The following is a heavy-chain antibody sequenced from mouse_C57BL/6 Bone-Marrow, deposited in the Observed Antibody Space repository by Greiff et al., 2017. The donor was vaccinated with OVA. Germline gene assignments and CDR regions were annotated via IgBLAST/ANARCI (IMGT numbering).Heavy chain of an antibody. CDR3: VRGPPYRGAMDY. Sequence: EVNVVESGGGLVQPKGSLKLSCAASGFTFNTYAMHWVRQAPGKGLECVARIRSKSSNYATYYADSVKDRFTISRDDSQSMLYLQMNNLKTEDTAMYYCVRGPPYRGAMDYWGQGTSVTVSS. CDR2: IRSKSSNYAT. CDR1: GFTFNTYA. J-gene: IGHJ4*01. V-gene: IGHV10-3*01. D-gene: IGHD2-14*01.